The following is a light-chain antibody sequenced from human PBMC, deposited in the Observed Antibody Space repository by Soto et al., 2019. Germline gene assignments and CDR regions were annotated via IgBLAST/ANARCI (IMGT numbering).Light chain of an antibody. Sequence: QSALTQPASVSGSPGQSITISCTGTNSDIGSYNFVSWYQQHPGKVPKLIIFEATKRPSGLSNRFSGSKSANTAPLTISGLQAEDEADYYCCSFAGGGATWVFGGGTKLTVL. CDR2: EAT. V-gene: IGLV2-23*01. J-gene: IGLJ3*02. CDR3: CSFAGGGATWV. CDR1: NSDIGSYNF.